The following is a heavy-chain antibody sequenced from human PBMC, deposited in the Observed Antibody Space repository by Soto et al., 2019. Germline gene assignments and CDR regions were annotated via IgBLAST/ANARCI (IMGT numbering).Heavy chain of an antibody. CDR2: INPNSGGT. D-gene: IGHD5-18*01. V-gene: IGHV1-2*04. CDR1: GYTFTGYY. Sequence: GASVKVSCKASGYTFTGYYMHWVRQAPGQGLEWMGWINPNSGGTNYAQKFQGWVTMTRDTSISTAYMELSRLRSDDTAVYYCARDGGYSYGLLVYYGMDVWGQGTTVTVSS. CDR3: ARDGGYSYGLLVYYGMDV. J-gene: IGHJ6*02.